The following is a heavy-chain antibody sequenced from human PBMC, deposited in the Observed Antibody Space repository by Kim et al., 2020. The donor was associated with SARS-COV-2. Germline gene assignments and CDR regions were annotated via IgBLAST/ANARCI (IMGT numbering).Heavy chain of an antibody. Sequence: ASVKVSCKAFGYTFTKYAINWVRQAPGQGLDWMGWIDTNTGNPTHAQGFTGRFVFSFDSSVRTAYLQISGLKPEETAIYFCARGDPRDYWGQGTLLTVPS. J-gene: IGHJ4*02. CDR1: GYTFTKYA. CDR2: IDTNTGNP. CDR3: ARGDPRDY. V-gene: IGHV7-4-1*02.